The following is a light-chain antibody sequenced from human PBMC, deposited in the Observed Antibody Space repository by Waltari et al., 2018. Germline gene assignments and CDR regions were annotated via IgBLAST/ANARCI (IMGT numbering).Light chain of an antibody. CDR2: DVT. Sequence: QSALTQPASVSGSPGQSITISCTGTSSDVGGSNYVSWYQQHPGKVPQLMIYDVTNRPSGVSTRFSGSKSGNTASLPISGLQAEDEADYYCSSWTDSDSLKLLFGGGTKLTVL. V-gene: IGLV2-14*03. J-gene: IGLJ2*01. CDR3: SSWTDSDSLKLL. CDR1: SSDVGGSNY.